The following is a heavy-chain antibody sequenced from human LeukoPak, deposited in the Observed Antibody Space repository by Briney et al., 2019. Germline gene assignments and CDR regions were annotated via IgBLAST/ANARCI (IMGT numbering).Heavy chain of an antibody. J-gene: IGHJ6*02. CDR2: NSWNSGSI. D-gene: IGHD1-26*01. Sequence: GRSLSLSCAVSGFTLDDYSMHWVRQAAGGGMEWVSCNSWNSGSIVYADSVKGRFTIFRDNAKNSLYLQMNSLRAEDTALYYCAKDIKQWEPNFCYYYGMDVWGQGTTVTVSS. CDR3: AKDIKQWEPNFCYYYGMDV. V-gene: IGHV3-9*01. CDR1: GFTLDDYS.